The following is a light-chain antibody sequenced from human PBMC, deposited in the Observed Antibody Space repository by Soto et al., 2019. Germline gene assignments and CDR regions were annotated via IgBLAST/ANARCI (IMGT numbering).Light chain of an antibody. CDR1: QGISND. CDR2: AAS. Sequence: DIQMTQSPSSLSASVGDRVTITCRASQGISNDLAWYQQKPGKVANLLIYAASTLQSGVPSRFSGSAYGTDLTPTLSSLQPADFATSYCQTYKCAPFTFGPGTKVDIK. V-gene: IGKV1-27*01. J-gene: IGKJ3*01. CDR3: QTYKCAPFT.